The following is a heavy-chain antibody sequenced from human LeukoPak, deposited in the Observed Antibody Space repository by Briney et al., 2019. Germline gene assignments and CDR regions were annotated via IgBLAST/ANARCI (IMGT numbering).Heavy chain of an antibody. CDR2: ISYSGNT. D-gene: IGHD2-8*02. CDR3: ARIDTGGADS. CDR1: GGSVNSGGSY. J-gene: IGHJ5*01. V-gene: IGHV4-31*02. Sequence: PSQTLSLTCTVSGGSVNSGGSYWTWIRQHPGKGLEWIGYISYSGNTYYSPSLKSRITISVDTSKNQFSLKLSSVTAADTAVYYCARIDTGGADSWGQGTMVTVSS.